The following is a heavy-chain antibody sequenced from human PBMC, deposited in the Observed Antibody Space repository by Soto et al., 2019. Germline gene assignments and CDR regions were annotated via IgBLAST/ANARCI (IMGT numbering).Heavy chain of an antibody. J-gene: IGHJ3*02. CDR3: AKGIQVNWNYDAFHI. D-gene: IGHD1-7*01. V-gene: IGHV3-23*01. CDR1: GFTFSSYS. CDR2: ITASGGTT. Sequence: EVNLLESGGGLVQPGGSLRLSCAASGFTFSSYSMSWVRQAPGKGLEWVSHITASGGTTYYADSVKGRFTISRDSSRNTLYLQMNSLRAEDTALYYCAKGIQVNWNYDAFHIWGQGTMVTVSS.